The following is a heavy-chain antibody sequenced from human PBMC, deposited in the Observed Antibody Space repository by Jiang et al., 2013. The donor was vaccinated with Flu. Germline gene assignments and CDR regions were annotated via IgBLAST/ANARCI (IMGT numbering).Heavy chain of an antibody. CDR1: GFTFSNAW. Sequence: QLLESGGGLVKPGGSLRLSCAASGFTFSNAWMSWVRQAPGKGLEWVGRIKSKTDGGTTDYAAPVKGRFTISRDDSKNTLYLQMNSLKTEDTAVYYCTTDRCSSTSCFGWSNDAFDIWGQGTMVTVSS. CDR2: IKSKTDGGTT. V-gene: IGHV3-15*01. CDR3: TTDRCSSTSCFGWSNDAFDI. J-gene: IGHJ3*02. D-gene: IGHD2-2*01.